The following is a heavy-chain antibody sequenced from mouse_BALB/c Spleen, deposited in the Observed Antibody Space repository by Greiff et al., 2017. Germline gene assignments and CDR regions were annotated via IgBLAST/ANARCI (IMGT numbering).Heavy chain of an antibody. Sequence: QVQLQQSGAELAKPGASVKMSCKASGYTFTSYWMHWVKQRPGQGLEWIGYINPSTGYTEYNQKFKDKATLTADKSSSTAYMQLSSLTSEDSAVYYCTRSDYYGSSYWFAYWGQGTLVTVSA. V-gene: IGHV1-7*01. CDR1: GYTFTSYW. CDR3: TRSDYYGSSYWFAY. D-gene: IGHD1-1*01. CDR2: INPSTGYT. J-gene: IGHJ3*01.